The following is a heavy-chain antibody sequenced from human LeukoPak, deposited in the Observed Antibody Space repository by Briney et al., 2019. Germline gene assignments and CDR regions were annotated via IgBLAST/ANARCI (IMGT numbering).Heavy chain of an antibody. CDR3: ARDSRLDNWFDP. J-gene: IGHJ5*02. CDR1: GYTFSSYG. Sequence: ASVKVSCKASGYTFSSYGISWVRQAPGQGLEWMGWISAYNGNTNYAQKLQGRVTMTTDTSTSTAYMELRSLRSDDTAVYYCARDSRLDNWFDPWGQGTLVTVSS. CDR2: ISAYNGNT. V-gene: IGHV1-18*01.